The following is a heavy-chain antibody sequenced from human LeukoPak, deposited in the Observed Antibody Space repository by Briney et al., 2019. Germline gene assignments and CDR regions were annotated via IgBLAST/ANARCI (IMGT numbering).Heavy chain of an antibody. D-gene: IGHD5-18*01. CDR2: IISSSYI. J-gene: IGHJ4*02. V-gene: IGHV3-21*01. CDR1: GFTFSSYN. Sequence: GGSLRLSCTASGFTFSSYNMNWVRQAPGKGLEWVSSIISSSYIYYADSVKGRFTISRDNAKNSLFLQMNSLRAEDTAVYFCARGRGSYSFGYYFDFWGQGTLVTVSS. CDR3: ARGRGSYSFGYYFDF.